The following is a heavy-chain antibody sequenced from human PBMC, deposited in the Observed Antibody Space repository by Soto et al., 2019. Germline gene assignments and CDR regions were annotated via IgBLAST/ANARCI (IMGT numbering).Heavy chain of an antibody. Sequence: PSETLSLTCAVSGGSISSSNWWSWVRQPPGKGLEWIGEIYHSGSTNYNPSLKSRVTISVDKSKNQFSLKLSSVTAADTAVYYCASRWELLIYYGMDVWGQGTTVTVSS. V-gene: IGHV4-4*02. CDR2: IYHSGST. J-gene: IGHJ6*02. CDR3: ASRWELLIYYGMDV. D-gene: IGHD1-26*01. CDR1: GGSISSSNW.